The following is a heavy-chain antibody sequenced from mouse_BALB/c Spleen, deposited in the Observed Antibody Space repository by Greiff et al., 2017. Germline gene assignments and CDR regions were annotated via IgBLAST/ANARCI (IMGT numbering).Heavy chain of an antibody. Sequence: VQLQQSGPSLVKPSQTLSLTCSVTGDSITSGYWNWIRKFPGNKLEYMGYISYSGSTYYNPSLKSRISITRDTSKNQYYLQLNSVTTEDTATYYCARGGLYYYGSSYFDYWGQGTTLTVSS. D-gene: IGHD1-1*01. J-gene: IGHJ2*01. V-gene: IGHV3-8*02. CDR3: ARGGLYYYGSSYFDY. CDR1: GDSITSGY. CDR2: ISYSGST.